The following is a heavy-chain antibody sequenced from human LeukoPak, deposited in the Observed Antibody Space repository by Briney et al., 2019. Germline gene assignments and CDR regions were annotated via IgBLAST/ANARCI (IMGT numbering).Heavy chain of an antibody. D-gene: IGHD2-2*01. CDR2: IWYDGSNK. V-gene: IGHV3-33*01. CDR3: ARGRRYCSSTSCYFWFDP. Sequence: GGSLRLSCAASGFTFSSYGMHWVRQAPGKGLEWVAVIWYDGSNKYYADSVKGRFTISRDNSKNTLYLQMNSLRAEDTAVYYCARGRRYCSSTSCYFWFDPWGQGTLVTASS. J-gene: IGHJ5*02. CDR1: GFTFSSYG.